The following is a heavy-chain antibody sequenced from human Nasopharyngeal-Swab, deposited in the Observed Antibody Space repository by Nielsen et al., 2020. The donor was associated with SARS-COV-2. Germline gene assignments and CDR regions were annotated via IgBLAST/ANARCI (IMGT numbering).Heavy chain of an antibody. J-gene: IGHJ4*02. Sequence: GGSLRLSCAASGFTFSSFGMHWVRQAPGKGREWVAFIAHDASNESYGDSVKGRFSISRDSYKHTLYLQMDSLRGDDTAVYYCARDAPAHYVAFYWGRGTLVTVSS. CDR3: ARDAPAHYVAFY. V-gene: IGHV3-30*03. CDR2: IAHDASNE. CDR1: GFTFSSFG. D-gene: IGHD3-16*01.